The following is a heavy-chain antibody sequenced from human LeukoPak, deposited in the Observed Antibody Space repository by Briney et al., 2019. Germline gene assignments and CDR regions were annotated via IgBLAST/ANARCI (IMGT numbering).Heavy chain of an antibody. V-gene: IGHV4-59*01. D-gene: IGHD3-10*01. Sequence: SETLSLTCTVSGGSISSYYWSWIRQPPGKGLEWIGYIYYSGSTNYNPSLKSRVTISVDTSKNQFSLKLSSVTAADTAVYYCARLEEGYGSGRRENYYYYYMDVWGKGTTVTISS. CDR2: IYYSGST. CDR1: GGSISSYY. J-gene: IGHJ6*03. CDR3: ARLEEGYGSGRRENYYYYYMDV.